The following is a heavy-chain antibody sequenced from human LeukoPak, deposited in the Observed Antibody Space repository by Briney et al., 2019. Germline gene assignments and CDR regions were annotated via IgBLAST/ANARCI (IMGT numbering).Heavy chain of an antibody. V-gene: IGHV3-21*01. CDR1: GFTFSSYS. Sequence: GGSLRLSCAASGFTFSSYSMNWVRQAPGKGLEWVSSISSSSSYIYYADSVKGRFTISRDNAKNSLYLQMNSVRAEDTAVYYCARGLNSSGYYYDYYYGMDVWGQGTTVTVSS. CDR3: ARGLNSSGYYYDYYYGMDV. D-gene: IGHD3-22*01. CDR2: ISSSSSYI. J-gene: IGHJ6*02.